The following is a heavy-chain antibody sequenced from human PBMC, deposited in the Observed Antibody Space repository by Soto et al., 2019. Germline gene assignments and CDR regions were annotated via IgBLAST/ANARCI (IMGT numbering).Heavy chain of an antibody. CDR2: IKQDGSDR. V-gene: IGHV3-7*01. CDR1: GFSLSDYW. D-gene: IGHD6-19*01. J-gene: IGHJ4*02. CDR3: ARGRGWLHDY. Sequence: EVQLVESGGGLVQPGGSLRLSCAASGFSLSDYWMNWVRQAPGKGLEWVAIIKQDGSDRYYVDSVKCRFTISRDNAKNSVYLQMSSLRVEDTALYYCARGRGWLHDYWGQGTLVTVSS.